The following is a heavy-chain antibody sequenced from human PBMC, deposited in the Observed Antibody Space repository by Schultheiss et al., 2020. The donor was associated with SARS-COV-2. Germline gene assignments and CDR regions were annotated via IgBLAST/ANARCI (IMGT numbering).Heavy chain of an antibody. CDR3: AREIVVVPAAIRVEFDY. V-gene: IGHV1-2*04. CDR2: INPNSGGT. Sequence: ASVKVSCKASGGTFSSYGISWVRQAPGQGLEWMGWINPNSGGTNYAQKFQGWVTMTRDTSISTAYMELSRLRSEDTAVYYCAREIVVVPAAIRVEFDYWGQGTLVTVSS. D-gene: IGHD2-2*02. J-gene: IGHJ4*02. CDR1: GGTFSSYG.